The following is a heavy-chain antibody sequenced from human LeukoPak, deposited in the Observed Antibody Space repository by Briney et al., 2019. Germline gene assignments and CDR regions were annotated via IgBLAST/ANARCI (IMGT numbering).Heavy chain of an antibody. D-gene: IGHD3-10*01. V-gene: IGHV3-73*01. CDR3: TTPRDYYGSGFYGMDV. Sequence: GSLKLSCAASGFTFSGSAMRWVRQASGKGLEWVGRIRSKANSYATAYAASVKGRFTISRDDSKNTAYLQMNSLKTEDTAVYYCTTPRDYYGSGFYGMDVWGQGTTVTVSS. J-gene: IGHJ6*02. CDR2: IRSKANSYAT. CDR1: GFTFSGSA.